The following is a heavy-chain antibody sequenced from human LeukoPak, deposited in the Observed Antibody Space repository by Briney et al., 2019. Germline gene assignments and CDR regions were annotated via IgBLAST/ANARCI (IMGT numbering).Heavy chain of an antibody. V-gene: IGHV4-39*07. CDR1: GGSISTSSYY. Sequence: SETLSLTCTVSGGSISTSSYYWGWVRQPPGKGLEWIGNIFYSGSTYYSPSLKSRVTISVDTSKNQVSLKLSSVTAADTAVYYCARLFTGRGDAFDIWGQGTMVTVSS. CDR2: IFYSGST. J-gene: IGHJ3*02. CDR3: ARLFTGRGDAFDI. D-gene: IGHD3-16*01.